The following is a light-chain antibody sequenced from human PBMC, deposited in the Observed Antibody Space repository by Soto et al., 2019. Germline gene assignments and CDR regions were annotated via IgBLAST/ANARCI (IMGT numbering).Light chain of an antibody. V-gene: IGKV3-20*01. CDR3: QQYDNSPYT. J-gene: IGKJ2*01. CDR2: GAS. Sequence: EIVLTQSPGTLSLSPGERATLSCRASQSISSSYLAWYQQKPGQALRLLIYGASSRATGIPDRFSGSGSGTDFTLTISRLEPEDFAVYYCQQYDNSPYTFGQGTKLEIK. CDR1: QSISSSY.